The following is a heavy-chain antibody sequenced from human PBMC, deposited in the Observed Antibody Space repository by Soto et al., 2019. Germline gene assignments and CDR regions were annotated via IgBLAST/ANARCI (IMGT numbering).Heavy chain of an antibody. J-gene: IGHJ4*02. V-gene: IGHV3-21*01. CDR3: ARDFITMVRGPFDY. Sequence: GGSLRLSCAASGFTFSSYSMNWVRQAPGKGLEWVSSISSSSSYIYYADSVKGRFTISRDNAKNSLYLQMNSLRAEDTAVYYCARDFITMVRGPFDYWGQGTLVTVSS. D-gene: IGHD3-10*01. CDR2: ISSSSSYI. CDR1: GFTFSSYS.